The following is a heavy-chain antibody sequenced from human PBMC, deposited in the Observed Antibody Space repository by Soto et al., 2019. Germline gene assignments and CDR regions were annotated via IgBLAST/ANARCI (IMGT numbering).Heavy chain of an antibody. CDR3: ARVGYSGMSGYYAVYFPH. Sequence: QVQLVESGGGLVKPGGSLRLSCVASGFTFSDYYMSWIRQAPGKGLEWVSYISSSGTTIYYADSVKGRFTISRDNSKKSLYLQMSSRGAEDAVVYRCARVGYSGMSGYYAVYFPHWGQGTLVTVSS. J-gene: IGHJ1*01. D-gene: IGHD3-22*01. CDR1: GFTFSDYY. V-gene: IGHV3-11*01. CDR2: ISSSGTTI.